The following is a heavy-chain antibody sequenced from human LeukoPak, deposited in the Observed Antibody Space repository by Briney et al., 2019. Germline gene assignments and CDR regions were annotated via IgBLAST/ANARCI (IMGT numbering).Heavy chain of an antibody. J-gene: IGHJ4*02. CDR3: ARMGDSSGYEELGDFDY. D-gene: IGHD3-22*01. CDR1: GGSFSGCY. V-gene: IGHV4-34*01. Sequence: SETLSLTCAVYGGSFSGCYWSWIRQPPGKGLEWIGEINHSGSTNYNPSLKSRVTISVDTSKNQFSLKLSSVTAADTAVYYCARMGDSSGYEELGDFDYWGQGTLVTVSS. CDR2: INHSGST.